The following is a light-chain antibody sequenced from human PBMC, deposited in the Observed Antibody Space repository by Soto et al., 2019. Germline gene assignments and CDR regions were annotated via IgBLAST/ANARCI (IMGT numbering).Light chain of an antibody. CDR3: AAWDDSLNGRYV. V-gene: IGLV1-44*01. Sequence: QSVLTQPPSASGTPGQRVTISCSGSSSNFGSNTVNWYQQLPGTAPKLLIYSNNQRPSGVPDRSSGSKSGTSASLAISGLQSEDEADYYCAAWDDSLNGRYVFGTGTKVTVL. J-gene: IGLJ1*01. CDR2: SNN. CDR1: SSNFGSNT.